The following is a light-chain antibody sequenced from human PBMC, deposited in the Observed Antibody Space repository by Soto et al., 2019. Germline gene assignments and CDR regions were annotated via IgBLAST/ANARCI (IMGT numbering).Light chain of an antibody. V-gene: IGKV1-33*01. J-gene: IGKJ1*01. Sequence: DIQMTQSPSSLSASVGDRVTITCQASQDISNYLNWYQQKPGKAPKLLIYDASNLHTAVPSRFSGSGPGTDFTLSIGSLQPEDIATYYCQQYDNLWTFGQGTKVEIK. CDR1: QDISNY. CDR3: QQYDNLWT. CDR2: DAS.